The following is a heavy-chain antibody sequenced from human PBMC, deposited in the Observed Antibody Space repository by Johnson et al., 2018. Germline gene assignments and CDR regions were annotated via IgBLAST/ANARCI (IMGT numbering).Heavy chain of an antibody. J-gene: IGHJ6*02. CDR1: GFTFSSYA. D-gene: IGHD3-10*01. CDR2: LSGSGGST. CDR3: AKDRGIRVRGVRSYGMDV. V-gene: IGHV3-23*04. Sequence: VQLVQSGGGLVQPGGSLRLSCAASGFTFSSYAMSWVRQAPGKGLEWVPALSGSGGSTYYAASVPGRFPIYRDNSKNTLYLQMNSLRAEDTAVYYCAKDRGIRVRGVRSYGMDVWGQGTTVTVSS.